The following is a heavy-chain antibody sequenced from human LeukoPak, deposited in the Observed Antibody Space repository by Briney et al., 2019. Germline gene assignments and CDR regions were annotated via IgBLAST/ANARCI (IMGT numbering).Heavy chain of an antibody. CDR2: IKQGASEK. CDR3: AGGSGWLIDS. CDR1: GFTFSSSY. Sequence: GGSLRLSCAASGFTFSSSYMAWVRQGPGKGLEWVANIKQGASEKFYVDSVKGRFTISRDNTKNSLYLEMNSLRAEDTAVYYCAGGSGWLIDSWGQGTLVTVSS. J-gene: IGHJ4*02. V-gene: IGHV3-7*01. D-gene: IGHD6-19*01.